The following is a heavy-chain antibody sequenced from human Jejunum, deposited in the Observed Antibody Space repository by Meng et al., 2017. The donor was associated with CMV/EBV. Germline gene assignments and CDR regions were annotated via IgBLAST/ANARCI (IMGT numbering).Heavy chain of an antibody. D-gene: IGHD6-19*01. V-gene: IGHV3-21*01. CDR2: ISPDNTHT. CDR3: ARGSVGYYGMDV. Sequence: AASGFIFNNHAMTWVRQAPGKGLEWVSAISPDNTHTWYVDSVRGRFTISRDNAKNSLYLEMSGLRAEDTAAYFCARGSVGYYGMDVWGQGTTVTVSS. CDR1: GFIFNNHA. J-gene: IGHJ6*02.